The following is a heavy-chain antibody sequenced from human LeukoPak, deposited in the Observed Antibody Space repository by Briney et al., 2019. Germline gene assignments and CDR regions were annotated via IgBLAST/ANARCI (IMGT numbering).Heavy chain of an antibody. J-gene: IGHJ5*02. CDR1: GFTFTNAW. CDR3: TTEQQQGQFDP. Sequence: RGSLRLSCAPSGFTFTNAWMSWGRHTPRKGLEWGGRIKSKIDGGTTNYAAPVKDRFTISRDDSKNTLYLQMNSLKTEDTGVYYCTTEQQQGQFDPWGQGTLVTVSS. CDR2: IKSKIDGGTT. D-gene: IGHD6-13*01. V-gene: IGHV3-15*01.